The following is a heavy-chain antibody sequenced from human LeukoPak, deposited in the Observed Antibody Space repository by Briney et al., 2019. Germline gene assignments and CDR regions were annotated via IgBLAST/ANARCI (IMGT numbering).Heavy chain of an antibody. V-gene: IGHV1-2*02. CDR2: INPNSGGT. D-gene: IGHD3-3*02. Sequence: ASVKLSCKASGYTFTGYYMHWVRQAPGQGLEWMGWINPNSGGTNYAQKFQGRVIMTRDTSISTAYMELSRLRLDDTAVYYCARVPEHYQVDNLDYWGQGTLVTASS. CDR3: ARVPEHYQVDNLDY. J-gene: IGHJ4*02. CDR1: GYTFTGYY.